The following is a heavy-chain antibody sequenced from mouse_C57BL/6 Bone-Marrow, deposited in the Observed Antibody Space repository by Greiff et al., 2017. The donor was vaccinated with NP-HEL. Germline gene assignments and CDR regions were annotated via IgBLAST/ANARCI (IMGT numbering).Heavy chain of an antibody. CDR3: ARSPNWDVAWFAY. CDR2: INPNNGGT. CDR1: GYTFTDYY. D-gene: IGHD4-1*01. Sequence: VQLQQSGPELVKPGASVKISCKASGYTFTDYYMNWVKQSHGKSLEWIGDINPNNGGTSYNQKFKGKATLTVDKSSSTAYMELRSLTSEDSAVYYCARSPNWDVAWFAYWGQGTLVTVSA. J-gene: IGHJ3*01. V-gene: IGHV1-26*01.